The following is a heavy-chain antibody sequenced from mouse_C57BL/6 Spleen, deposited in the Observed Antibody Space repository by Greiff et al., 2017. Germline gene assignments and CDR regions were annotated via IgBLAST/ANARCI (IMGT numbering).Heavy chain of an antibody. J-gene: IGHJ2*01. Sequence: QVHVKQSGAELARPGASVKMSCKASGYTFTSYTMHWVKQRPGQGLEWIGYINPSSGYTKYNQKFKDKATLTADKSSSTAYMQLSSLTSEDSAVYYCASGIGYGSSYSFDYWGQGTTLTVSS. CDR3: ASGIGYGSSYSFDY. CDR2: INPSSGYT. V-gene: IGHV1-4*01. CDR1: GYTFTSYT. D-gene: IGHD1-1*01.